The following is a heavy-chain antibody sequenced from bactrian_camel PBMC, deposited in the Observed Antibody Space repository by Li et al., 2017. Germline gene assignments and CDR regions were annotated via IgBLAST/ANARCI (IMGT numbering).Heavy chain of an antibody. V-gene: IGHV3S9*01. D-gene: IGHD6*01. CDR1: GYTYSSYC. CDR2: FCGGELI. J-gene: IGHJ4*01. CDR3: TAGRNRRRGSWYEGDLYDY. Sequence: HVQLVESGGGSVQAGGSLRISCTASGYTYSSYCMGWFRQAPGKEREGVAGFCGGELIEYADSVKGRFTISLDTANNLVHLQMVDPKPEDTAMYYCTAGRNRRRGSWYEGDLYDYRGQGTQVTVS.